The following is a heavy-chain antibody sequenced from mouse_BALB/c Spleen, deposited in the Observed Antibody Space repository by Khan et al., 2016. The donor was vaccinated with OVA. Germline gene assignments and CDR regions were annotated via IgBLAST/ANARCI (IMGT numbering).Heavy chain of an antibody. V-gene: IGHV1S22*01. CDR2: IYPGSGST. J-gene: IGHJ3*01. CDR1: GYTFTSYW. Sequence: LQQPGSELVRPGASGKLSCKASGYTFTSYWMHWVKQRPGQGLEWIGDIYPGSGSTNYDEKFKSKATLTVDTSSSTAYMQLSSLTSEDSAVYYCTRWSYWFAYWGQGTLVTVSA. CDR3: TRWSYWFAY. D-gene: IGHD2-12*01.